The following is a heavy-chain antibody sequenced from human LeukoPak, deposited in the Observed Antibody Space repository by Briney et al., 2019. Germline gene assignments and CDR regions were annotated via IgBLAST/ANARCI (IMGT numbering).Heavy chain of an antibody. V-gene: IGHV4-34*01. CDR1: GGSFSGYY. Sequence: SETLSLTCAVYGGSFSGYYWSWIRQPPGKGLEWIGEINHSGSTNYNPSLKSRVTISVDTSKNQFSLKLSSVTAADTAVYYCARGGKTQFQHWGQGTLVTVSS. CDR2: INHSGST. D-gene: IGHD3-10*01. CDR3: ARGGKTQFQH. J-gene: IGHJ1*01.